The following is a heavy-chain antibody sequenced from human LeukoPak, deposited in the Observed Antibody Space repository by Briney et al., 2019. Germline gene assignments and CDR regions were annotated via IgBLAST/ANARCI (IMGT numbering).Heavy chain of an antibody. CDR3: ARGTYNWNAGYYYNLDV. J-gene: IGHJ6*02. D-gene: IGHD1-1*01. CDR1: GGTFSKYA. V-gene: IGHV1-69*05. Sequence: SVKVSCKASGGTFSKYAISWVRQAPGQGLEWMGGIIPIFGTAKYAQKFQGRVTITTDESTSTAYMELSSLRADDTASYYCARGTYNWNAGYYYNLDVWGPGTTVTVSS. CDR2: IIPIFGTA.